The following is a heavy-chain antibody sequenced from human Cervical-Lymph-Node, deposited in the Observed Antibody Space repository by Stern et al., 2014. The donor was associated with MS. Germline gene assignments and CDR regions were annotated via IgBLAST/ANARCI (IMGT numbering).Heavy chain of an antibody. J-gene: IGHJ1*01. V-gene: IGHV5-51*01. Sequence: VQLVQSGAEVKKPGEALQISCKGSGYSFTNYWIGWVRQMPGKGLEWMGILYPGESDTIYSPSFQGQVTSSADRSINTAYLQWSSLKASDTAMYYCARMWAVQGLRGNLPGYFQHWGQGTLVTVSS. CDR3: ARMWAVQGLRGNLPGYFQH. CDR1: GYSFTNYW. D-gene: IGHD3-10*01. CDR2: LYPGESDT.